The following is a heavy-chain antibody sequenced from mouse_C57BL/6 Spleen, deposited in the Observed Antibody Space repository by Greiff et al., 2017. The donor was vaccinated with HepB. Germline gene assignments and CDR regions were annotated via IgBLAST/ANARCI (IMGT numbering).Heavy chain of an antibody. CDR1: GYTFTDYY. V-gene: IGHV1-26*01. Sequence: EVKLQQSGPELVKPGASVKISCKASGYTFTDYYMNWVKQSHGKSLEWIGDINPNNGGTSYNQKFKGKATLTVDKSSSTAYMELRSLTSEDSAVYYCARADDETWFAYWGQGTLVTVSA. D-gene: IGHD2-3*01. CDR3: ARADDETWFAY. CDR2: INPNNGGT. J-gene: IGHJ3*01.